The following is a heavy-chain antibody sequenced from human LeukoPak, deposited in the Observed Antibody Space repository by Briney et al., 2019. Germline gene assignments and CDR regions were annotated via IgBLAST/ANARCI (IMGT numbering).Heavy chain of an antibody. CDR3: ARDPSGKFRTLGSNWFDP. D-gene: IGHD1-14*01. CDR2: ISYDGSNK. CDR1: GFTLSSYA. Sequence: GGSLRLSCAASGFTLSSYAMHWVRPAPGKGLEWVAVISYDGSNKYYADSVKGRFTISRDNSKHTLYLQKNSLRAEDMAVYFCARDPSGKFRTLGSNWFDPWGQGTLVTVSS. V-gene: IGHV3-30*04. J-gene: IGHJ5*02.